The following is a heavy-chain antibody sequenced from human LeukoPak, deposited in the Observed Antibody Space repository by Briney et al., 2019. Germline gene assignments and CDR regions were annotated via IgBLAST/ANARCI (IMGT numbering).Heavy chain of an antibody. Sequence: GRSLRLSCAASGFTFSSYGMHWVRQAPGKGLEWVAVILYDGSNKYYADSVKGRFTISRDNSKNSLYLQMNSLRAEDTAVYYCARAGSSAWTDFDYWGQGTLVTVSS. CDR1: GFTFSSYG. CDR2: ILYDGSNK. D-gene: IGHD6-19*01. CDR3: ARAGSSAWTDFDY. V-gene: IGHV3-33*01. J-gene: IGHJ4*02.